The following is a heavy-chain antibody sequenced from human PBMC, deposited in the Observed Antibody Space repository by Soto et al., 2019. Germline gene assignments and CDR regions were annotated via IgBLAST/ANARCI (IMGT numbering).Heavy chain of an antibody. CDR3: ARHKPYGSGTGAGDGMDV. J-gene: IGHJ6*02. CDR2: ISSSSRYT. V-gene: IGHV3-11*05. CDR1: GFTFSDYY. D-gene: IGHD3-10*01. Sequence: QVQLVESGGGLVKPGGSLGLSCAASGFTFSDYYMSWIRQAPGKGLEWVSYISSSSRYTNYADSVKGRFTISKDNAKKTLYLQMSSRRVEDTAVYYCARHKPYGSGTGAGDGMDVWGQGTTVTVSS.